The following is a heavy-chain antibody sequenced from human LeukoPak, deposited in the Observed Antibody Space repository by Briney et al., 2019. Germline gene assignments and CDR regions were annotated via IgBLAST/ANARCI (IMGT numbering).Heavy chain of an antibody. Sequence: ASVKVSCKASGYTFTIYAMHWVRQDPGQRLEWMGWINAGNGNTKYSQKFQGRVTITRDTSASTAYMELSSLRSEDTAVYYCARRSIAAAGILDYWGQGTLVTVSS. J-gene: IGHJ4*02. V-gene: IGHV1-3*01. D-gene: IGHD6-13*01. CDR2: INAGNGNT. CDR3: ARRSIAAAGILDY. CDR1: GYTFTIYA.